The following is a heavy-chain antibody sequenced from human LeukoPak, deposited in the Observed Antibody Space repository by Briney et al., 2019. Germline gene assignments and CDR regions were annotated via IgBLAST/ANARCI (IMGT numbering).Heavy chain of an antibody. Sequence: GGSLRLSCAASGFAFSNYAMSWVRQAPGKGLEWVSSLSGGGDSRYYADSVMGRFTISRDNSKNTLYLQMNSLRAEDTAVYYCARENYDSSGYSKIDYWGQGTLVTVSS. J-gene: IGHJ4*02. V-gene: IGHV3-23*01. CDR3: ARENYDSSGYSKIDY. D-gene: IGHD3-22*01. CDR1: GFAFSNYA. CDR2: LSGGGDSR.